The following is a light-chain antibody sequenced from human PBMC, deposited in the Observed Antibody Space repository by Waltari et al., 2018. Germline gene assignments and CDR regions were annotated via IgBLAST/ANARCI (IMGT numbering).Light chain of an antibody. J-gene: IGKJ2*01. Sequence: DIQMTQSPSSLSASVGDRVTITCRASQRIISFLNWYQQKPGKAPKLLIYAASSLQSGVPSRFSGSGSGTDFTLTISSLLPEDFATYYCQQSYSAPYTFGQGTRVEIK. V-gene: IGKV1-39*01. CDR3: QQSYSAPYT. CDR1: QRIISF. CDR2: AAS.